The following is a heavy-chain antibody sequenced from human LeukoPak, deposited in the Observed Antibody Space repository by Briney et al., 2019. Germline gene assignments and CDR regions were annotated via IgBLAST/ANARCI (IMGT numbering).Heavy chain of an antibody. CDR2: IYYSGST. CDR1: GGSISSYY. Sequence: SETLSLTCTVSGGSISSYYWSWIRQPPGKGLEWIGYIYYSGSTNYNPSLKSRVTISVDTSKNQFSLKLTSVTAADTAVYYCARANVVTASDYWGQGTLVTAAS. D-gene: IGHD2-21*02. CDR3: ARANVVTASDY. J-gene: IGHJ4*02. V-gene: IGHV4-59*01.